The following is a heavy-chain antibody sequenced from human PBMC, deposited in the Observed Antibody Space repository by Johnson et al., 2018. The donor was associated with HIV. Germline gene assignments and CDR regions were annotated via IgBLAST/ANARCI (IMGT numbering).Heavy chain of an antibody. CDR3: ARDLQAVTGTFDI. CDR1: GFMFDDYG. Sequence: VQLVESGGGVVRPGGSLRLSCTASGFMFDDYGMNWVRQAPGKGLEWVSGINWNGGSTGYADSMKGRFTISRDNAKNSLYLQMNSLRAEDTALYYCARDLQAVTGTFDIWGQGTMVTVSS. V-gene: IGHV3-20*04. D-gene: IGHD2-15*01. CDR2: INWNGGST. J-gene: IGHJ3*02.